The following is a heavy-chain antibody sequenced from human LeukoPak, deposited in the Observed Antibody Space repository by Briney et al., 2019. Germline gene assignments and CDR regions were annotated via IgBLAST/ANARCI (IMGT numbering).Heavy chain of an antibody. D-gene: IGHD3-3*01. Sequence: ASVKVSCKASGYTFTGYYMHWVRQAPGQGLEWMGRINPNSGGTNYAQKFQGRVTMTRDTSISTAYMELSRLRSDDTAVYYCARDPRLLAYGMDVWAKGPRSPSP. V-gene: IGHV1-2*06. J-gene: IGHJ6*02. CDR1: GYTFTGYY. CDR3: ARDPRLLAYGMDV. CDR2: INPNSGGT.